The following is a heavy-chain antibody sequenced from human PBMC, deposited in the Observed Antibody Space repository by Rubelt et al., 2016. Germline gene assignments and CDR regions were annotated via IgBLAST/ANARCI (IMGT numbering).Heavy chain of an antibody. J-gene: IGHJ4*02. D-gene: IGHD4-11*01. V-gene: IGHV4-39*01. Sequence: QLQLQESGPRLVKSSETLSLTCAVSGGSVRNSNYYWAWIRQPPGKGLEWIASIYYSGSSYYNPSLKSRVTISVHTSTNQFSLNLRWLSAADTAVYYCARQFGGPSAFRYSGGVDHWGQGTLVTVSS. CDR1: GGSVRNSNYY. CDR3: ARQFGGPSAFRYSGGVDH. CDR2: IYYSGSS.